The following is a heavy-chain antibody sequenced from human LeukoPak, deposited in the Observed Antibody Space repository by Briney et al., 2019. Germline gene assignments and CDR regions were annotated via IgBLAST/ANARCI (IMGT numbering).Heavy chain of an antibody. CDR3: AKVPAWDDYGDYLEASGAFDI. J-gene: IGHJ3*02. Sequence: PGGSLRLSCAASGFTFHAYWMSWVRQAPGKRLEWVANLKQDGSETYYVDSVKGRFTISRDNAKNSLYLQMNSLRAEDTAVYYCAKVPAWDDYGDYLEASGAFDIWGQGTMVTVSS. D-gene: IGHD4-17*01. CDR1: GFTFHAYW. V-gene: IGHV3-7*01. CDR2: LKQDGSET.